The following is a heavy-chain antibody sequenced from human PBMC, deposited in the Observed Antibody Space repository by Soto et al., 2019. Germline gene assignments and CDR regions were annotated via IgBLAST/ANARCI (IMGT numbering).Heavy chain of an antibody. CDR1: GYTFTSYY. V-gene: IGHV1-46*01. J-gene: IGHJ5*02. CDR2: INPSGGST. Sequence: ASVKVSCKASGYTFTSYYMRWVRQAPGQGLEWMGIINPSGGSTSYAQKFQGRVTMTRDTSTSTVYMELSSLRSEDTAVYYCARDGHSSSWYINWFDPWGQGTLVTVSS. D-gene: IGHD6-13*01. CDR3: ARDGHSSSWYINWFDP.